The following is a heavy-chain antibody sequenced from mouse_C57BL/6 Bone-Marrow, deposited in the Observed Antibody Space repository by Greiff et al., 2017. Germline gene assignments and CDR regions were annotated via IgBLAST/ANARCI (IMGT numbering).Heavy chain of an antibody. CDR3: ARKGRCKRGYYYAMDY. Sequence: EVQGVESGGGLVKPGGSLKLSCAASGFTFSDYGMHWVRQAPEKGLEWVAYISSGSSTIYYADTVKGRFTISRDNAKNTLFLQMTSLRSEDTAMYYCARKGRCKRGYYYAMDYWGQGTSVTVSS. J-gene: IGHJ4*01. CDR1: GFTFSDYG. V-gene: IGHV5-17*01. CDR2: ISSGSSTI.